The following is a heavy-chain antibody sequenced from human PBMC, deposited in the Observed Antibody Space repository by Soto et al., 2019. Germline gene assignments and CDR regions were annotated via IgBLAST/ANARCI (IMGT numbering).Heavy chain of an antibody. CDR3: ARWALMYFDFWSGPKRKGYYFDY. D-gene: IGHD3-3*01. J-gene: IGHJ4*02. V-gene: IGHV1-18*01. Sequence: ASVKVSCKASGYTFTSYGISWVRQAPGQGLEWMGWISAYNGNTNYAQKLQGRVTITADESTSTAYMELSSLRSEDTAVYYCARWALMYFDFWSGPKRKGYYFDYWGQGTLVTVSS. CDR1: GYTFTSYG. CDR2: ISAYNGNT.